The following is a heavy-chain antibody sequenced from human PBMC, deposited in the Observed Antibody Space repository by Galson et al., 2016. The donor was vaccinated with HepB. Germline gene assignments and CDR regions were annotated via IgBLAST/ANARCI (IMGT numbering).Heavy chain of an antibody. CDR2: IYHSGST. J-gene: IGHJ2*01. CDR1: GGSISSGGYY. Sequence: TLSLTCTVSGGSISSGGYYWSWIRQHPGKGLEWIGYIYHSGSTHHNPSLKSRVTISVDTAKNQFSLTLNSVTAADAAVYYCASATTVTTYWYFDLWGRGTLVTVSS. CDR3: ASATTVTTYWYFDL. D-gene: IGHD4-17*01. V-gene: IGHV4-30-4*01.